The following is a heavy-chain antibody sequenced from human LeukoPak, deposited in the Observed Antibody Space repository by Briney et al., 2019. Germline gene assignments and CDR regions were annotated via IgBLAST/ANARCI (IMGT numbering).Heavy chain of an antibody. CDR2: ISYDGSNK. D-gene: IGHD1-26*01. Sequence: PGGSLRLSCAASGFTFSSYGMHWVRQAPGKGLEWVAVISYDGSNKYYADSVKGRFTISRDNSKNTLYLQMNSLRAEDTAVYYCAKTGSYYCFDYWGQGTLVTVSS. CDR3: AKTGSYYCFDY. J-gene: IGHJ4*02. V-gene: IGHV3-30*18. CDR1: GFTFSSYG.